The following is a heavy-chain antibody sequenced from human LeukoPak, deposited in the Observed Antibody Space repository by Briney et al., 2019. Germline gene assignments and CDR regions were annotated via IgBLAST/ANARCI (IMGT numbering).Heavy chain of an antibody. CDR2: INSDGSST. Sequence: QTGGSLRLSCAASGFTFSSYWMHWVRQAPGKGLVWVSRINSDGSSTSYADSVKGRFTISRDNAKNTLYLQMNSLRDEDTAVYSCARNRHTSRPPYGMDVWGQGTTVTVSS. J-gene: IGHJ6*02. D-gene: IGHD2-2*01. V-gene: IGHV3-74*01. CDR1: GFTFSSYW. CDR3: ARNRHTSRPPYGMDV.